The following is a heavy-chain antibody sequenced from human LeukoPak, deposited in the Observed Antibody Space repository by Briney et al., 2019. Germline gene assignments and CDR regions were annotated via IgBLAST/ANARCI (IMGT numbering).Heavy chain of an antibody. V-gene: IGHV4-39*01. D-gene: IGHD5-12*01. CDR3: ARFNSGYEKNWFDP. J-gene: IGHJ5*02. Sequence: SETLSLTCTVSGGSISSSSYYWGWIRKPPGKGRGWIGSIYYSESTYYTPSRKIRVTISVYTSKNHFSMKLSSVTAADTAVYYCARFNSGYEKNWFDPWGQGTLVTVSS. CDR2: IYYSEST. CDR1: GGSISSSSYY.